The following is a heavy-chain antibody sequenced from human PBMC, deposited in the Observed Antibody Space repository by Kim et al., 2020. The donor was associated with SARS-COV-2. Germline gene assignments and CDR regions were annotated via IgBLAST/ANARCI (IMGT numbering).Heavy chain of an antibody. CDR3: ARHRAVTTSTWFDP. J-gene: IGHJ5*02. D-gene: IGHD4-17*01. Sequence: NPSLKSRVTISVDTSKNQFSRKLSSVTAADTAVYYCARHRAVTTSTWFDPWGQGTLVTVSS. V-gene: IGHV4-39*01.